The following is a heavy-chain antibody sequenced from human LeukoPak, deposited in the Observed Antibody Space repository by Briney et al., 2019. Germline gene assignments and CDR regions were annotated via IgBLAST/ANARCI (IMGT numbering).Heavy chain of an antibody. D-gene: IGHD6-6*01. CDR2: INHSGST. CDR3: ARGTAARPRYFDY. CDR1: GGSFSGYY. Sequence: SETLSLTCAVYGGSFSGYYWSWIRQPPGKGLEWIGEINHSGSTNYSPSLKSRVTISVDTSKNQFSLKLSSVTAADTAVYYCARGTAARPRYFDYWGQGTLVTVSS. J-gene: IGHJ4*02. V-gene: IGHV4-34*01.